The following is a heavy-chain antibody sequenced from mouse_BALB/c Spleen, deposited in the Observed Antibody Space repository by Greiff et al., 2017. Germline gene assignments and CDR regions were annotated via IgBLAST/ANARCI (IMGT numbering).Heavy chain of an antibody. D-gene: IGHD2-4*01. V-gene: IGHV1-15*01. Sequence: QVQLKESGAELVRPGASVTLSCKASGYTFTDYEMHWVKQTPVHGLEWIGAIDPETGGTAYNQKFKGKATLTADKSSSTAYMELRSLTSEDSAVYYCTRPPMITFAYWGQGTLVTVSA. CDR3: TRPPMITFAY. J-gene: IGHJ3*01. CDR1: GYTFTDYE. CDR2: IDPETGGT.